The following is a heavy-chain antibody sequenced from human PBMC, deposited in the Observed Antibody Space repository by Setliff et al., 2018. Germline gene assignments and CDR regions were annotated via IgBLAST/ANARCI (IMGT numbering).Heavy chain of an antibody. CDR3: AGALASAGTVYFDY. CDR1: GYSFTSYS. J-gene: IGHJ4*02. CDR2: IYAGDSAT. V-gene: IGHV5-51*01. Sequence: GESLKISCKASGYSFTSYSIGWVRQMPGKGLEWMWIIYAGDSATRYSPSFQGQVTISADKSISTAYLQWSSLKASDTAMYYCAGALASAGTVYFDYWGQGTLVTVSS. D-gene: IGHD6-13*01.